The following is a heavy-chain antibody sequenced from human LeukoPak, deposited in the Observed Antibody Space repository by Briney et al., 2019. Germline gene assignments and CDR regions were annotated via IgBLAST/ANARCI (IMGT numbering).Heavy chain of an antibody. J-gene: IGHJ4*02. CDR2: ISGSGHSI. V-gene: IGHV3-23*01. Sequence: GGSLRLSCAAYGFIFTSYAMSWVRQAPGKGLEWVSTISGSGHSIYYADSVKGRFTISRDNSKNTLYLQMNSLRAEDTAVYYCAKESPAFNYWGQGTLVTVSS. CDR3: AKESPAFNY. CDR1: GFIFTSYA.